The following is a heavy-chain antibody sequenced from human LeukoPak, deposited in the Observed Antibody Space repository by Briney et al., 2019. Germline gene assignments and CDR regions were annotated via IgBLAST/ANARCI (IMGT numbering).Heavy chain of an antibody. CDR3: AGMVTFQTNFDF. CDR1: GGSINSYY. V-gene: IGHV4-4*07. Sequence: SETLSLTCTVSGGSINSYYWSWIRQPAGKGLEWVGRLYTSGNTNYNPSLRSRITMSVDTSKNQFSLKLVSVTAADTAIYYCAGMVTFQTNFDFWGQGTLVTVSS. D-gene: IGHD2-21*02. CDR2: LYTSGNT. J-gene: IGHJ4*02.